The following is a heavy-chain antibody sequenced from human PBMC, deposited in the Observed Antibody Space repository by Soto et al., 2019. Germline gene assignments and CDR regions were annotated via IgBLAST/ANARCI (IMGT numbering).Heavy chain of an antibody. CDR1: GYTFTSYG. V-gene: IGHV1-18*01. Sequence: GASVKVSCKASGYTFTSYGISWVRQAPGQGLEWMGWISAYNGNTNYAQKLQGRVTMTTDTSTSTAYMKMRSLRSDDTAVYYCARRYDYIWGSYRQKDAFDIWGQGTMVTVSS. D-gene: IGHD3-16*02. CDR2: ISAYNGNT. CDR3: ARRYDYIWGSYRQKDAFDI. J-gene: IGHJ3*02.